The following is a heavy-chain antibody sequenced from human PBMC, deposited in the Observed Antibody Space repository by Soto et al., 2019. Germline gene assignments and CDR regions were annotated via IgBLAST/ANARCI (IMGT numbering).Heavy chain of an antibody. J-gene: IGHJ4*02. CDR1: GGSISSGGYC. CDR3: TTDFLYYGSGSYSIDY. Sequence: SETLSLTCAVSGGSISSGGYCWSWIRQPPGKGLEWIGYIYHSGSTYYNPSLKSRVTISVDRSKNQFSLKLSSVTAADTAVYYCTTDFLYYGSGSYSIDYWGQGTLVTVSS. D-gene: IGHD3-10*01. CDR2: IYHSGST. V-gene: IGHV4-30-2*01.